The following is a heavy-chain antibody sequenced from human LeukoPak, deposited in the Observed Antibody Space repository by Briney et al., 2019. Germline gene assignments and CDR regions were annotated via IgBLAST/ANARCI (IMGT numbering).Heavy chain of an antibody. V-gene: IGHV3-21*01. CDR1: GFTFSSYS. Sequence: GGSLRLSCAASGFTFSSYSMNWVRQAPGKGLEWVSSISSSSSCIYYADSVKGRFTISRDNAKNSLYLQMNSLRAEDTAVYYCARVTSFSYSFDIWGQGTMVTVSS. J-gene: IGHJ3*02. CDR3: ARVTSFSYSFDI. CDR2: ISSSSSCI. D-gene: IGHD2-21*01.